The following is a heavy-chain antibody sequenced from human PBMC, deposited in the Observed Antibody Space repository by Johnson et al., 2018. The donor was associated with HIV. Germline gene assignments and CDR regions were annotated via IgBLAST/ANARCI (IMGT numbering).Heavy chain of an antibody. Sequence: VQLVESGGGLVQPGGSLRLSCAASGFTFSTYGMHWVRQAPGRGLEYVSAISSNGGSTYYANSVKGRFTISRDNSKNTMYLQMNSLGADNTDMYYCTKVFSGLHQDRFDIWGQGTIVTVSS. CDR2: ISSNGGST. J-gene: IGHJ3*02. V-gene: IGHV3-64*01. D-gene: IGHD1-26*01. CDR1: GFTFSTYG. CDR3: TKVFSGLHQDRFDI.